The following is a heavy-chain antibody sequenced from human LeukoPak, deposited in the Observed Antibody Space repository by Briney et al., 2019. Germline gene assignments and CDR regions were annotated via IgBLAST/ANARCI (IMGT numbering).Heavy chain of an antibody. CDR3: ARGSSSWRNGMDV. Sequence: GGSLRLSCSVSGFTFSNYWMNWVRQAPGKGLVWVSRMNSDESSTAYADSVKGRFTISRDNAKNTLYLQMNSLRAEDTAVYYCARGSSSWRNGMDVWGQGTTVTVS. V-gene: IGHV3-74*01. CDR2: MNSDESST. CDR1: GFTFSNYW. D-gene: IGHD6-13*01. J-gene: IGHJ6*01.